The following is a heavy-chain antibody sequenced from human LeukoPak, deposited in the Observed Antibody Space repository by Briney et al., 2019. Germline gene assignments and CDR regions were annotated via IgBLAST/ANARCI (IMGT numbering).Heavy chain of an antibody. Sequence: GGSLGLSCAASGFIFSSYWMSWVRQAPGKGLEWVANIKQDGSDKSYVDSVKGRFTISRDNAKNSLYLQMNSLRAEDTAVYYCARDSRFTMRDYWGQGTLVTVSS. CDR1: GFIFSSYW. CDR2: IKQDGSDK. V-gene: IGHV3-7*01. J-gene: IGHJ4*02. CDR3: ARDSRFTMRDY. D-gene: IGHD3-22*01.